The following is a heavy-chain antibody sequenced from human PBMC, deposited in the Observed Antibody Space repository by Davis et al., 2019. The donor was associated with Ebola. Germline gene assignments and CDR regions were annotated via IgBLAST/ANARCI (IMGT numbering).Heavy chain of an antibody. CDR1: GGSFSGYY. D-gene: IGHD3-22*01. CDR3: ARDKGYYDSSGYSYYYYGMDV. Sequence: SETLSLTCAVYGGSFSGYYWSWIRQPPGKGLEWIGEINHSGSTNYNPSLKSRVTISVDKSKNQFSLKLSSVTAADTAVYYCARDKGYYDSSGYSYYYYGMDVWGKGTTVTVSS. CDR2: INHSGST. V-gene: IGHV4-34*01. J-gene: IGHJ6*04.